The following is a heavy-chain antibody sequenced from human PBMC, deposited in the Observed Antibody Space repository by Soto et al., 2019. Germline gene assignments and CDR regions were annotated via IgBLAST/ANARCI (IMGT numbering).Heavy chain of an antibody. CDR2: IYYSGST. D-gene: IGHD1-7*01. Sequence: SETLSLTCTVSGGSISSYYWSWIRQPPGKGLEWIGYIYYSGSTNYNPSLKSRVNISVDTSKNQFSLKLSSVTAADTAVYYCASRNWNYDAREWYYYMDVWGKGTPVTRLL. CDR1: GGSISSYY. CDR3: ASRNWNYDAREWYYYMDV. J-gene: IGHJ6*03. V-gene: IGHV4-59*01.